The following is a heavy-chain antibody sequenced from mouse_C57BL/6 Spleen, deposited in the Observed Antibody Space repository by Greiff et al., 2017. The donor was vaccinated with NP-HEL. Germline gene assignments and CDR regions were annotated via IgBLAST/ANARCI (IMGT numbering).Heavy chain of an antibody. CDR3: ARRATDLYFYV. V-gene: IGHV1-64*01. CDR2: IHPNSGST. J-gene: IGHJ1*03. Sequence: VQLQHPGAELVKPGASVKLSCKASGYTFTSYWMPWVKQRPGQGLEWIGMIHPNSGSTNYNEKFKSKATLTVDKSSSTAYMQLSSLTSEDSAVYYCARRATDLYFYVWGTGTTVTVSS. CDR1: GYTFTSYW. D-gene: IGHD3-1*01.